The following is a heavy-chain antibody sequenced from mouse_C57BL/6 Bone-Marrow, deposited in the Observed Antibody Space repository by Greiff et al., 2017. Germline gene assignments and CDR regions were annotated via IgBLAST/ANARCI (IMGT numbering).Heavy chain of an antibody. V-gene: IGHV5-6*01. Sequence: EVHLVESGGDLVKPGGSLKLSCAASGFTFSSYGMSWVRQTPDKRLEWVATISSGGSYTYYPDSVKGRFTISRDNAKNTLYLQMSSLKSEDTAMYYCARAYYYGSWFAYWGQGTLVTVSA. CDR2: ISSGGSYT. D-gene: IGHD1-1*01. J-gene: IGHJ3*01. CDR3: ARAYYYGSWFAY. CDR1: GFTFSSYG.